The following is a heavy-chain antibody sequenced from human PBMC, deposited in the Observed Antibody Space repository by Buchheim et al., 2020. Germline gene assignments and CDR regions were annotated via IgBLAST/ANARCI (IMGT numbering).Heavy chain of an antibody. CDR3: AKGGDYMRNY. V-gene: IGHV4-34*01. CDR1: GGSLSGDY. Sequence: QEQLRQWGAGLLKPSETLSLTCAVFGGSLSGDYWSWIRQPPGKGLEWIGEINHSGGTNYNPSLKSRVTISVETSKHQFSLTLTSVTTADTAVYYCAKGGDYMRNYWGQGTL. CDR2: INHSGGT. J-gene: IGHJ4*02. D-gene: IGHD4-17*01.